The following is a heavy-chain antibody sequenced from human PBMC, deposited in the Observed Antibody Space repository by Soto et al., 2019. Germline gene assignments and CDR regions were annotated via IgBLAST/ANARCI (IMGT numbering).Heavy chain of an antibody. D-gene: IGHD3-10*01. CDR2: IWYDGSNK. V-gene: IGHV3-33*01. CDR1: GFTFSSYG. Sequence: GGSLRLSCAASGFTFSSYGMHWVRQAPGKGLEWVAVIWYDGSNKYYAESVKGRITISRDNSKNTLYLQMNSLRPEDTAVYYCAGASYGSGGGVAWGQGTLVTVSS. J-gene: IGHJ5*02. CDR3: AGASYGSGGGVA.